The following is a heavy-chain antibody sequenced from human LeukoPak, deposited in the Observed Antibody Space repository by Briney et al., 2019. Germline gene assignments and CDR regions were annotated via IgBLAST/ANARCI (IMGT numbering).Heavy chain of an antibody. J-gene: IGHJ6*02. Sequence: PGRSLRLSCAASGFTFSSYGMHWVRQAPGKGLEWVAVISYDGSNKYYADSVKGRFTISRDNSKNTLYLQMNSLRAEDTAVYYCARADHYDILTGYSPYYYYYGMDVWGQGTTVTVSS. CDR1: GFTFSSYG. V-gene: IGHV3-30*03. CDR3: ARADHYDILTGYSPYYYYYGMDV. D-gene: IGHD3-9*01. CDR2: ISYDGSNK.